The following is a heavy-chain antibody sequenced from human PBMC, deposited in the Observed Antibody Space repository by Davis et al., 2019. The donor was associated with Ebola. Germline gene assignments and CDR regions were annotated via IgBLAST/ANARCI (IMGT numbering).Heavy chain of an antibody. V-gene: IGHV3-74*03. D-gene: IGHD2/OR15-2a*01. CDR1: GFTFSSYW. Sequence: GESLKISCVASGFTFSSYWMHWVRQAPGKGLVWVSRIYSDGSSTTYADSVKGRFTISRDNVKNSLSLQMNSLRAEDTAVYYCATSTPRFYYFDYWGQGTLVTVSS. CDR2: IYSDGSST. J-gene: IGHJ4*02. CDR3: ATSTPRFYYFDY.